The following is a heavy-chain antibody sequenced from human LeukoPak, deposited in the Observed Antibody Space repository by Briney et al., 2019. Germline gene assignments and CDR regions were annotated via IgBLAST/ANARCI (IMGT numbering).Heavy chain of an antibody. V-gene: IGHV4-59*12. Sequence: PSETLSLTCTVSGGSISGYYWTWIRQPPGKGLGWIGYIYYSGYTNYNPSLKSRVTISVDTSKNQFSLKLNSVTAADTAVYYCARGGGSSPFDYWGQGTLVTVSS. CDR2: IYYSGYT. CDR1: GGSISGYY. J-gene: IGHJ4*02. D-gene: IGHD6-6*01. CDR3: ARGGGSSPFDY.